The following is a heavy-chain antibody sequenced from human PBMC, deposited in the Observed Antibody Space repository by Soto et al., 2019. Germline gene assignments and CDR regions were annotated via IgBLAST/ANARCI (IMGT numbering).Heavy chain of an antibody. CDR3: ARGLGATPDYYYCMDV. D-gene: IGHD3-16*01. Sequence: EASVKVSCKASGYTFTICAMHWVRQAPGQRLEWMGWINAGNGNTKYSQKFQGRVTITRDTSASTAYMELSSLRSEDTAVYYCARGLGATPDYYYCMDVWGKGTTVTVSS. V-gene: IGHV1-3*01. CDR1: GYTFTICA. CDR2: INAGNGNT. J-gene: IGHJ6*03.